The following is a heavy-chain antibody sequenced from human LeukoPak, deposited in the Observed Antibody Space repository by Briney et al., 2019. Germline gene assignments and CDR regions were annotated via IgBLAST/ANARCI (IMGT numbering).Heavy chain of an antibody. CDR2: IHYSGNT. V-gene: IGHV4-39*02. CDR3: ARDGDYGGNSGWFDP. D-gene: IGHD4-23*01. J-gene: IGHJ5*02. Sequence: PSETLSPTCTVSGGSISSGPNYWGWIRQPPGKGLEWIGSIHYSGNTHHNLSLKSRVTISVDTSKNQFSLKLSSVTAADTAVYYCARDGDYGGNSGWFDPWGQGTLVTVSS. CDR1: GGSISSGPNY.